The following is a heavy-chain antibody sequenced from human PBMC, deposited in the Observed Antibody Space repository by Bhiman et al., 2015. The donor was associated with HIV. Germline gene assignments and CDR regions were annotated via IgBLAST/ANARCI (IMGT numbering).Heavy chain of an antibody. CDR2: ISSSGSTI. J-gene: IGHJ5*02. CDR1: GFTFSSYE. CDR3: AREPTPLDTGDGWFDP. D-gene: IGHD4-17*01. V-gene: IGHV3-48*03. Sequence: EVQLVESGGGLVQPGGSLRLSCAASGFTFSSYEMNWVRQAPGKGLEWVSYISSSGSTIYYADSVKGRFTISRDNAKNSLYLQMNSLRAEDTAVYYCAREPTPLDTGDGWFDPWGQGTLVTVSS.